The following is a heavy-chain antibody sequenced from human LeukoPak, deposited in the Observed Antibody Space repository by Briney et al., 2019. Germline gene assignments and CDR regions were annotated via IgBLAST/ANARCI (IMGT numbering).Heavy chain of an antibody. CDR2: ISGSGAST. V-gene: IGHV3-23*01. CDR3: AKESRYYYGSGSFSSQFDY. J-gene: IGHJ4*02. CDR1: GFTFSDYY. D-gene: IGHD3-10*01. Sequence: GGSLRLSCAASGFTFSDYYMSWIRQAPGKGLEWVSSISGSGASTYYADSVKGRFTSSRDNSKNTLYLQVNNLRAEDTAVYYCAKESRYYYGSGSFSSQFDYWGQGNLVTVPS.